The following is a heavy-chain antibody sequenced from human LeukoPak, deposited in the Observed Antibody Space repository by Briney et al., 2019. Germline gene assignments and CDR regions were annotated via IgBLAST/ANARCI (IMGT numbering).Heavy chain of an antibody. CDR2: IYHSGST. D-gene: IGHD2-8*01. J-gene: IGHJ4*02. CDR3: ASLYGTLVYY. Sequence: SETLSLTCAVSGYSISSGYYWGWIRQPPGKGLEWIGSIYHSGSTYYNPSLKSRVTISVDTSKNQSSLKLSSVTAADTAVYYCASLYGTLVYYWGQGTLVTVSS. V-gene: IGHV4-38-2*01. CDR1: GYSISSGYY.